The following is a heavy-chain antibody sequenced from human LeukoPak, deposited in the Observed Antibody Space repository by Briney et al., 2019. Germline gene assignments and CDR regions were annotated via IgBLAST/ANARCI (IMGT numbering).Heavy chain of an antibody. CDR1: GGSISSGYYY. CDR3: ARDYYDSSGMTPEWFDP. CDR2: IYTSGST. D-gene: IGHD3-22*01. Sequence: SETLSLTCTVSGGSISSGYYYWSWIRQPAGKGLEWIGRIYTSGSTNYNPSLKSRVTISVDTSKNQFSLKLSSVTAADTAVYYCARDYYDSSGMTPEWFDPWGQGTLVTVSS. V-gene: IGHV4-61*02. J-gene: IGHJ5*02.